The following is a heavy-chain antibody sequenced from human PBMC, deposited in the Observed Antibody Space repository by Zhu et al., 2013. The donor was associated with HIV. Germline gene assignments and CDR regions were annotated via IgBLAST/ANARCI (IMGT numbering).Heavy chain of an antibody. Sequence: QVQLVQSGAEVKKPGASVKVSCKASGYTFTSYGISWVRQAPGQGLEWMGWISAYNGNTNYAQKLQGRVTMTTDTSTSTAYMELRSLRSDDTAVYYCARDLRSGVVVVPAAIDWFDPWGQGTLVTVSS. CDR2: ISAYNGNT. V-gene: IGHV1-18*01. D-gene: IGHD2-2*02. CDR1: GYTFTSYG. J-gene: IGHJ5*02. CDR3: ARDLRSGVVVVPAAIDWFDP.